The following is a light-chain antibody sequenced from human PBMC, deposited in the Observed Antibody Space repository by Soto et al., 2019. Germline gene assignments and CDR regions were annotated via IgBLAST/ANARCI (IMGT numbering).Light chain of an antibody. CDR3: SSYTTSGSLV. Sequence: QSALTQPASVSGSPGQSITISCTGTSSDVGGYNYVSWYQQHPGKAPKLMIYDVSNRPSGVSNRFSGSKSGNTASLTISGLQAEDGADYYCSSYTTSGSLVFGGWTKLTVL. V-gene: IGLV2-14*01. CDR2: DVS. J-gene: IGLJ2*01. CDR1: SSDVGGYNY.